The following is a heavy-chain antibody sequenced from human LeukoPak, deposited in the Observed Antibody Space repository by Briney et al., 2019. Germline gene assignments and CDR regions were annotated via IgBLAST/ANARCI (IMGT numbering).Heavy chain of an antibody. CDR1: GYTFTGYY. CDR3: ARDDPRISMDV. CDR2: INPNSGGT. D-gene: IGHD3-3*02. J-gene: IGHJ6*04. V-gene: IGHV1-2*02. Sequence: ASVKVSCKASGYTFTGYYMHWVRQAPGQGLEWMGWINPNSGGTNYAQKFQGRVTMTRDTSTSTAYMELRSLRSDDTAVYYCARDDPRISMDVWGKGTTVTISS.